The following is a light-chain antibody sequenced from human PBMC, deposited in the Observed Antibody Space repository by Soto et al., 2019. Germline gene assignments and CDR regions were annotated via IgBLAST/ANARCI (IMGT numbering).Light chain of an antibody. CDR2: AAS. V-gene: IGKV1-27*01. J-gene: IGKJ3*01. CDR3: QKYSSVPV. CDR1: QDIRNF. Sequence: DIQMTQSPTSLSASVGDRVTITCRASQDIRNFVAWYQQKPGKAPQLLIYAASTLQSGVPSRFSGSGSGTDFTLTINSLQPEDVATYSCQKYSSVPVFGPGTKVEIE.